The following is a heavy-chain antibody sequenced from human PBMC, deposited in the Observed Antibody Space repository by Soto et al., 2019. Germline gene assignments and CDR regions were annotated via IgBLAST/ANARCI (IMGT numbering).Heavy chain of an antibody. CDR1: GFAFSSYG. D-gene: IGHD3-22*01. CDR2: ISYDGSNE. Sequence: SLRLSCAAAGFAFSSYGIHLVRQAPGKGLEWVAGISYDGSNEHYTDSVKGRFTISRDNSKNTLYLQMNSLRAEDTAVYYCAKDTYFYDTSGYYIFDYWGQGTLVTVSS. V-gene: IGHV3-30*18. CDR3: AKDTYFYDTSGYYIFDY. J-gene: IGHJ4*02.